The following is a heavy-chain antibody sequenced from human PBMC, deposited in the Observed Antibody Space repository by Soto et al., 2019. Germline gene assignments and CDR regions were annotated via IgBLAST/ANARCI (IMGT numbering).Heavy chain of an antibody. CDR2: ISTYSGDT. V-gene: IGHV1-18*01. Sequence: QVHLLSFGLEVKTPGAPGRAPCKASGSTFFPLNISWVDRAPGQGLEWMGWISTYSGDTKYAQKFQGRVTMTTDTSTTTAYLELRSLRSDDTAVYYCARHHGPTTSEKWFDPWGQGTLVTVSS. D-gene: IGHD5-12*01. CDR3: ARHHGPTTSEKWFDP. CDR1: GSTFFPLN. J-gene: IGHJ5*02.